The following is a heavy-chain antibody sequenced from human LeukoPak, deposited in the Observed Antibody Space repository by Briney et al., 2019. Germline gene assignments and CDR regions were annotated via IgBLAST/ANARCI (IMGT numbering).Heavy chain of an antibody. CDR2: IYPGDSDT. Sequence: GESLKISCKGSGYSFSSNWIGWVRQMPGKGLEWMGSIYPGDSDTRYSPSFQGQVTISADKSISTAYLQWSSLKASDTAIYYCARTDCSSISCRDGADYWGQGTLVTVSS. D-gene: IGHD2-2*01. CDR1: GYSFSSNW. V-gene: IGHV5-51*01. J-gene: IGHJ4*02. CDR3: ARTDCSSISCRDGADY.